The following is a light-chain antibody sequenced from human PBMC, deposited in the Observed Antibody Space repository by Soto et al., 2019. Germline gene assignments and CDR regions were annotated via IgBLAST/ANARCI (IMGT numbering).Light chain of an antibody. V-gene: IGKV1-5*01. Sequence: DIQRTQSPSTLSASVGERVTIAGRASQTISTWLAWYQQKPGKATKLLIYDASSLESGVPSRFSGSGSGTEFTLTISTLQPDDFATYYCQQYNSYWTFGQGTKVDIK. CDR1: QTISTW. CDR3: QQYNSYWT. J-gene: IGKJ1*01. CDR2: DAS.